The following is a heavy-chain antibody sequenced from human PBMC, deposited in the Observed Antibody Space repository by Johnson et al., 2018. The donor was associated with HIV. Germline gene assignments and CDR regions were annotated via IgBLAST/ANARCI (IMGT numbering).Heavy chain of an antibody. V-gene: IGHV3-64*01. CDR1: GFTFSSYA. J-gene: IGHJ3*02. Sequence: VQLVESGGGLVQPGGSLRLSCAASGFTFSSYAMHWVRQAPGKGLEYVSAISSNGGSTYYANSVKGRFTISRDNSKNTLYLQMGSLRAEDMAVYYCARDQRWWLQSPGALDIWGQGTMVTVSS. CDR3: ARDQRWWLQSPGALDI. D-gene: IGHD5-24*01. CDR2: ISSNGGST.